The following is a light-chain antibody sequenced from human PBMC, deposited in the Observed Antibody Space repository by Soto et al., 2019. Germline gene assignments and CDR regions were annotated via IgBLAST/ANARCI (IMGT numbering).Light chain of an antibody. J-gene: IGKJ1*01. Sequence: DIQMTQSPSTLSGSVGDRVTITCRASQTISSWLAWYQQKPGKAPKLLIYAASSLQSGVPSRFSGSGYGTDFTLTITSLQSEEFAIYYCQQSYSSPRTVGQGTKVDIK. V-gene: IGKV1-39*01. CDR1: QTISSW. CDR3: QQSYSSPRT. CDR2: AAS.